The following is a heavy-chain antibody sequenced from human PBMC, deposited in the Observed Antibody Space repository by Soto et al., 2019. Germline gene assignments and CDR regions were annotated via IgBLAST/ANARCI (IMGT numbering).Heavy chain of an antibody. J-gene: IGHJ6*02. Sequence: GGSLRLSCAASGFTFSSYGMHWVRQAPGKGLEWVAVISYDGSNKYYADSVKGRFTISRDNSKNTLYLQMNSLRAEDTAVYYCAKGPVWGSYRTNYYGMDVWGQGTTVTVSS. D-gene: IGHD3-16*02. CDR1: GFTFSSYG. V-gene: IGHV3-30*18. CDR2: ISYDGSNK. CDR3: AKGPVWGSYRTNYYGMDV.